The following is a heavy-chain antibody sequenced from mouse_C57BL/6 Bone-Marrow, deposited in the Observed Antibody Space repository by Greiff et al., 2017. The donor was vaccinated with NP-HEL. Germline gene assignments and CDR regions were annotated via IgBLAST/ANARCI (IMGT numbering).Heavy chain of an antibody. V-gene: IGHV1-59*01. CDR1: GYTFTSYW. CDR2: IDPSDSYT. J-gene: IGHJ4*01. D-gene: IGHD2-5*01. CDR3: AREAYYSIFYYAMDY. Sequence: VQLQQPGAELVRPGTSVKLSCKASGYTFTSYWMHWVKQRPGQGLEWIGVIDPSDSYTNYNQKFKGKATLTVDTSSSTAYMQLSSLTSEDSAVYYCAREAYYSIFYYAMDYWGQGTSVTVSS.